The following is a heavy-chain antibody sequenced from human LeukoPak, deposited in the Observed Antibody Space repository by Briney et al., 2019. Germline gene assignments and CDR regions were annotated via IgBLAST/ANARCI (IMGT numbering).Heavy chain of an antibody. Sequence: ASVKVSCKASGYTFTNYYIHWVRQAPGQGLEWMGLINPGGDNTNYAQNFQGRVTMTRDTSTSTAYMELRSLRSDDTAVYYCARDLLLPGAVAGYWGQGTLVTVSS. CDR2: INPGGDNT. V-gene: IGHV1-46*01. CDR3: ARDLLLPGAVAGY. CDR1: GYTFTNYY. D-gene: IGHD6-19*01. J-gene: IGHJ4*02.